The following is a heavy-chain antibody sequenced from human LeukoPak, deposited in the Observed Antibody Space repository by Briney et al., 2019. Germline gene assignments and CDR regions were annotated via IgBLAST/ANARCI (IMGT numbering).Heavy chain of an antibody. CDR1: GGSISSGSYY. D-gene: IGHD5-12*01. V-gene: IGHV4-61*02. Sequence: KPSKTLSLTCTVSGGSISSGSYYWSWIRQPAGKGLEWIGRIYTSGSTNYNPSLESRVTISVDTSKNQVSLKLSSVTAADTAVYYCASGGRSATIFDSWGQGTLVTVSS. CDR3: ASGGRSATIFDS. CDR2: IYTSGST. J-gene: IGHJ4*02.